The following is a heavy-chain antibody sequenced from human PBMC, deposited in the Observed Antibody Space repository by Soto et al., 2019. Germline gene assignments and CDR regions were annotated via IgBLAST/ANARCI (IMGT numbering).Heavy chain of an antibody. J-gene: IGHJ6*02. Sequence: ASVKVSCKASGYTFTSYYMHWVRQAPGQGLEWMGIINPSGGGTSYARKFQGRVTMTRDTSTSTVYMELSSLRGEEKAVYDSARDQTRVTTDYYYGMDVGGQGTTVTAPS. D-gene: IGHD4-17*01. V-gene: IGHV1-46*01. CDR2: INPSGGGT. CDR1: GYTFTSYY. CDR3: ARDQTRVTTDYYYGMDV.